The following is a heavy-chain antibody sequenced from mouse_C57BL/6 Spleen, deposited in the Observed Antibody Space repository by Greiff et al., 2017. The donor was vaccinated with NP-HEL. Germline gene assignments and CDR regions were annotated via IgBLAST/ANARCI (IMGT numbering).Heavy chain of an antibody. CDR3: ARLLYDEDAMDY. Sequence: EVKLVESGGGLVQPGGSLKLSCAASGFTFSDYGMAWVRQAPRKGPEWVAFISNLAYSIYYADTVTGRFTISRENAKNTLYLERSSLRSEDTAMYYCARLLYDEDAMDYWGQGTSVTVSS. J-gene: IGHJ4*01. V-gene: IGHV5-15*04. CDR1: GFTFSDYG. CDR2: ISNLAYSI. D-gene: IGHD2-3*01.